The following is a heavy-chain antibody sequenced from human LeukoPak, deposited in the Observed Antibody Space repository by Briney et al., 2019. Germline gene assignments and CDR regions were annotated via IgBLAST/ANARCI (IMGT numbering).Heavy chain of an antibody. J-gene: IGHJ4*02. CDR1: GGSISSSNYY. D-gene: IGHD6-13*01. CDR2: IYYSGIT. V-gene: IGHV4-39*07. Sequence: QPSETLSLTCTVSGGSISSSNYYWGWIRQPPGKGLEWIGSIYYSGITNYNPSLKSRVTISVDTSKNQFSLKLSSVTAADTAVYYCARTPGIAAAGPYFDYWGQGTLVTVSS. CDR3: ARTPGIAAAGPYFDY.